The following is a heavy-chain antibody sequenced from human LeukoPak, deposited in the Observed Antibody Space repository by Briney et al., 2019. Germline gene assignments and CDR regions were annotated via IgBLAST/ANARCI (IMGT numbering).Heavy chain of an antibody. J-gene: IGHJ4*02. V-gene: IGHV3-30*03. D-gene: IGHD6-19*01. CDR2: TSYDRFNK. Sequence: GGSLRLSCAASGFTFSSYDMHWVRQAPGKGLEWVAITSYDRFNKYYGDSVRGRFTVSRDNAKNTLYLQMNSLRAEDTAVYYCARDPAVAGIGFDYWGQGTLVTVSS. CDR1: GFTFSSYD. CDR3: ARDPAVAGIGFDY.